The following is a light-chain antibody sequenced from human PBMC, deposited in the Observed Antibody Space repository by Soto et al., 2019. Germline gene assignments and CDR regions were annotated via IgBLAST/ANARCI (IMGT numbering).Light chain of an antibody. CDR1: RAITNH. V-gene: IGKV1-39*01. CDR2: AAS. CDR3: QHNYITPLT. Sequence: DVQLTQSPSPLSASVGDRVSISCRASRAITNHLNWYQQKPGKAPILLVYAASTLETGVPSRFSGSGSGTDFTLTIDSLQREDVATYFCQHNYITPLTFGGGTKVDI. J-gene: IGKJ4*01.